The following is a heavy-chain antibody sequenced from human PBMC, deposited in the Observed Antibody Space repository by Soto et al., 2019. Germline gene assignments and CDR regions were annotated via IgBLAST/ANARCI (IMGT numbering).Heavy chain of an antibody. CDR3: AHKGYGDSPLDY. J-gene: IGHJ4*02. CDR1: GFSLSTSGVG. Sequence: ITLKESGPTLVKPTQTLALTCTFSGFSLSTSGVGVGWIRQPPGKALEWLAVIYWDDSKHYSPSLASRITITMDTSKHQVVLTITNMDPVDTATYYCAHKGYGDSPLDYWGQGTLVTVSS. CDR2: IYWDDSK. V-gene: IGHV2-5*02. D-gene: IGHD4-17*01.